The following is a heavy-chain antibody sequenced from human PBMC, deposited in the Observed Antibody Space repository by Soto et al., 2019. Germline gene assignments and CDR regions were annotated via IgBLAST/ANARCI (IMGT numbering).Heavy chain of an antibody. J-gene: IGHJ6*02. CDR2: ISYDGSNK. V-gene: IGHV3-30*18. CDR3: AKLDKAAAGSYYYYYYGMDV. Sequence: QVQLVESGGGVVQPGRSLRLSCAASGFTFSSYGMHWVRQAPGKGLEWVAVISYDGSNKYYADSVKGRFTISRDNSKNTLYLQMNSLRAEDTAVYYCAKLDKAAAGSYYYYYYGMDVWGQGTTVTVSS. CDR1: GFTFSSYG. D-gene: IGHD6-13*01.